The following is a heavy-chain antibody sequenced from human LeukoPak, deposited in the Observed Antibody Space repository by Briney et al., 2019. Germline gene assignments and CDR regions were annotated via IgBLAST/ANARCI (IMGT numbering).Heavy chain of an antibody. Sequence: ASVKVSCKASGGTFSSYAISWVRQAPGQGLEWMGGIIPILGIANYAQKFQGRVTITADKSTSTAYMELSSLRSEDTAVYYCARDAGLRFDYWGQGTLVTVSS. CDR3: ARDAGLRFDY. CDR1: GGTFSSYA. D-gene: IGHD3-16*01. J-gene: IGHJ4*02. CDR2: IIPILGIA. V-gene: IGHV1-69*10.